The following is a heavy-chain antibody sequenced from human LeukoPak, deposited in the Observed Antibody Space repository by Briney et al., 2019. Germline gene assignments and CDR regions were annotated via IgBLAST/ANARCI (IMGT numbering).Heavy chain of an antibody. CDR1: GGSFSGYY. D-gene: IGHD6-13*01. J-gene: IGHJ6*02. CDR2: INHSGST. CDR3: ARGRRAAADAFRNYYYGMDV. V-gene: IGHV4-34*01. Sequence: SETLSLTCAVSGGSFSGYYWSWIRQPPGKGLEWIGEINHSGSTHYNPSLKSRVTISVDTSKNQFSLKLSSVTAADTAVYYCARGRRAAADAFRNYYYGMDVWGQGTTFTVSS.